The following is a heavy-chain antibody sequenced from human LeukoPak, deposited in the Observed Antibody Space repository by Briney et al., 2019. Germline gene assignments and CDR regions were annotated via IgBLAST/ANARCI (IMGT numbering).Heavy chain of an antibody. V-gene: IGHV4-39*07. J-gene: IGHJ4*02. Sequence: SETLSLTCTVSGGSISSTRYYWGWIRQPPGKGLEWIGSMYYSGSTYYNPSPKSRVTISVDTSKNQFSLKLSSVTAADTAVYYCASHKKYYYDSSGSKNFDYWGQGTLVTVSS. CDR3: ASHKKYYYDSSGSKNFDY. CDR1: GGSISSTRYY. D-gene: IGHD3-22*01. CDR2: MYYSGST.